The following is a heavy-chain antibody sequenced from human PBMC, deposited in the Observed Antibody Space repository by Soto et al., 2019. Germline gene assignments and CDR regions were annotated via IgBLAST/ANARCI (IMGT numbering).Heavy chain of an antibody. Sequence: QVQLVQSGAAVKKPGSSVSVSCKASGGTFCNHAISWVRQAPGQGLEWLGGIIPVLGVGDNAQNFQGRVTLTADASTSTAYLELISLRSKDTALYYCAREAGYTYGYVFDNWGQGTLVTVSS. J-gene: IGHJ4*02. CDR3: AREAGYTYGYVFDN. CDR2: IIPVLGVG. V-gene: IGHV1-69*01. D-gene: IGHD5-18*01. CDR1: GGTFCNHA.